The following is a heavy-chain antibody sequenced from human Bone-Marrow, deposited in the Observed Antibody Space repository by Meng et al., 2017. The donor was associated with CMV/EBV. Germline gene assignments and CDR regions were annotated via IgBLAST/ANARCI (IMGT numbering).Heavy chain of an antibody. CDR2: ISSSSSYI. Sequence: GESLKISCAASGFTFSSYSMNWVRQAPGKGLEWVSSISSSSSYIYYADSVKGRFTISRDNAKNLLYLQLNSLRAEDTAVYYCATSWGTFDNWGQGTLVTVSS. V-gene: IGHV3-21*01. J-gene: IGHJ4*02. CDR1: GFTFSSYS. CDR3: ATSWGTFDN. D-gene: IGHD3-16*01.